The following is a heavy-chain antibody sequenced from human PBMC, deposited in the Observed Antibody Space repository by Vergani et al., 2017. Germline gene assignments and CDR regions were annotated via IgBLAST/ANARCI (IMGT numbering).Heavy chain of an antibody. J-gene: IGHJ2*01. CDR2: IYYSGST. V-gene: IGHV4-31*03. CDR1: GGSISSGGYY. CDR3: ARVAGYSSGWSAPSSNWYFDL. Sequence: QVQLQESGPGLVKPSQTLSLTCTVSGGSISSGGYYWSWIRQHPGKGLEWIGYIYYSGSTYYNPSLKSRVTISVDTSKNQFSLKLSSVTAADTAVYYCARVAGYSSGWSAPSSNWYFDLWGRGTLVTVSS. D-gene: IGHD6-19*01.